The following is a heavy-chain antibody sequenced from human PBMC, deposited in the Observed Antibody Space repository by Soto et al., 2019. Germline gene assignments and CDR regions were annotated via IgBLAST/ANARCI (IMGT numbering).Heavy chain of an antibody. V-gene: IGHV2-5*02. Sequence: QITLKESGPTLVKPTQTLTLTCTFSGFSLTTDRVGVGWIRQPPGEALEWLAVIYWDDSKTYRPSLESRLTIPQDTSKNQVALTLTNMDSVDTATYYCAHAYGGRSLYWGQGTLVTVSS. J-gene: IGHJ4*02. CDR2: IYWDDSK. CDR1: GFSLTTDRVG. D-gene: IGHD1-26*01. CDR3: AHAYGGRSLY.